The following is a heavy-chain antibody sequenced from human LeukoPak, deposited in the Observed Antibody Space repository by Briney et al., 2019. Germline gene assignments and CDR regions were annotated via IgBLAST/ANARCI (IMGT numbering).Heavy chain of an antibody. V-gene: IGHV5-51*01. D-gene: IGHD5-24*01. CDR1: GYSFTNYW. CDR3: ARGRDGYSFGFDY. J-gene: IGHJ4*02. Sequence: GESLKISCKGSGYSFTNYWIGWVRQMPGRGLEWMGIIYPGDSDTRYSPSFQGQVTISADKSISTAYLQWSSLKASDTAMYYCARGRDGYSFGFDYWGQGTLVTVSS. CDR2: IYPGDSDT.